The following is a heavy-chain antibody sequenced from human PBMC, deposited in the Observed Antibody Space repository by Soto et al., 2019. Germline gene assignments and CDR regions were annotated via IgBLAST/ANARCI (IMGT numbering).Heavy chain of an antibody. CDR3: ARGFGSTMIVGGTRTEEGYNWFDP. J-gene: IGHJ5*02. D-gene: IGHD3-22*01. CDR2: IYYSGST. Sequence: PSETLSLTCTVSGGSISSYYWSWIRQPPGKGLEWIGYIYYSGSTNYNPSLKSRVTISVDTSKNQFSLKLSSVTAADTAVYYCARGFGSTMIVGGTRTEEGYNWFDPWGQGTLVTVSS. V-gene: IGHV4-59*01. CDR1: GGSISSYY.